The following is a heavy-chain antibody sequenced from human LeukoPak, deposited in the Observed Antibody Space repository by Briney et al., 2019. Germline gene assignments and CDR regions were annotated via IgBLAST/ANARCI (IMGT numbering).Heavy chain of an antibody. CDR3: ARDNYYYDSSGYYPKNSFDI. Sequence: GGSLRLSCAASGFTLSSYSMNWVRQSPGKGLEWVSSVSYSSIYIYYADSVKGRFTISRDNAKNSLYLQMNSLRAEDTAVYYCARDNYYYDSSGYYPKNSFDIWGQGTMVTVSS. CDR2: VSYSSIYI. V-gene: IGHV3-21*01. D-gene: IGHD3-22*01. CDR1: GFTLSSYS. J-gene: IGHJ3*02.